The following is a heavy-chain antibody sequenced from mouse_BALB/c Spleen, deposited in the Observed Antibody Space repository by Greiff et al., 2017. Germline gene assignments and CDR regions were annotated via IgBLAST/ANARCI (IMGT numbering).Heavy chain of an antibody. CDR1: GFTFSSYG. D-gene: IGHD2-14*01. J-gene: IGHJ3*01. CDR3: ARDDYRYDGAWFAY. CDR2: INSNGGST. Sequence: EVQLQQSGGGLVQPGGSPKLSCAASGFTFSSYGMSWVRQTPDKRLELVATINSNGGSTYYPDSVKGRFTISRDNAKNTLYLQMSSLKSEDTAMYYCARDDYRYDGAWFAYWGQGTLVTVSA. V-gene: IGHV5-6-3*01.